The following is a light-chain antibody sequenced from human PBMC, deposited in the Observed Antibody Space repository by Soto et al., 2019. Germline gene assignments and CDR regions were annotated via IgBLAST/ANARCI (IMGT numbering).Light chain of an antibody. CDR3: AAWDDSLSGYV. CDR2: SNN. J-gene: IGLJ1*01. V-gene: IGLV1-44*01. Sequence: QSALPQPPSASGTPGQRVTISCSGSSSNIGGNAVNWYQQLPGTTPKLLIYSNNQRPSGVPDRFSGSKSGTSASLAISGLQSEDEADYYCAAWDDSLSGYVFGTGTKLTVL. CDR1: SSNIGGNA.